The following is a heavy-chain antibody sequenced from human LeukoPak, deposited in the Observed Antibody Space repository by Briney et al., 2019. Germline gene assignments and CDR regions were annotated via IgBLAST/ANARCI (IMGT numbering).Heavy chain of an antibody. D-gene: IGHD2/OR15-2a*01. CDR2: IYYSGST. CDR1: GGSISSYC. J-gene: IGHJ6*02. V-gene: IGHV4-59*08. Sequence: SSETLSLTCTVSGGSISSYCWSWIRQPPGKGLEWIGYIYYSGSTNYNPSLKSRVTISVDTSKNQFSLKLSSVTAADTAVYYCARQAFLRNGMDVWGQGTTVTVSS. CDR3: ARQAFLRNGMDV.